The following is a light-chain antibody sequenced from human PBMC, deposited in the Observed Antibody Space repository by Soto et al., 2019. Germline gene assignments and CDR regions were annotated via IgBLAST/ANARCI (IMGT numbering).Light chain of an antibody. CDR1: SSNVGGYNY. Sequence: QSALTQPASVSGSPGQSITISCTGTSSNVGGYNYVSWYQQHPGKAPKLMIYEISNRPSGVSNRFSGSKSGNTASLTISGFQAEEGADYYCSSYTGSSTPYVLGTGTKLPVL. CDR2: EIS. V-gene: IGLV2-14*01. CDR3: SSYTGSSTPYV. J-gene: IGLJ1*01.